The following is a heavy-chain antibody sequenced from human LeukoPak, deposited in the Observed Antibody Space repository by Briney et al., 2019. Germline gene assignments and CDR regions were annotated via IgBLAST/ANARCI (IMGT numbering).Heavy chain of an antibody. J-gene: IGHJ6*03. Sequence: TSETLSLTCTVPGGSISSSSYYWGWIRQPPGKGLEWIGSIYYSGSTYYNPSLKSRVTISVDTSKNQFSLKLSSVTAADTAVYYCTRDYRHYDILTGYPYYYYYYYMDVWGKGTTVTVSS. CDR2: IYYSGST. CDR3: TRDYRHYDILTGYPYYYYYYYMDV. D-gene: IGHD3-9*01. CDR1: GGSISSSSYY. V-gene: IGHV4-39*07.